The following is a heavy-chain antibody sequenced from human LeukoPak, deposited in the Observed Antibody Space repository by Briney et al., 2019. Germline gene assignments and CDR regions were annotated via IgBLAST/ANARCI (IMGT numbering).Heavy chain of an antibody. D-gene: IGHD6-19*01. Sequence: PGGSLRLSCAASGFTFDDYGMSWVRQAPGKGLEWVSVIYSGGSTYYADSVKGRFTISRDNSKNTLYLQMNSLRAEDTAVYYCARSRYSSGWYIPFDYWGQGTLVTVSS. J-gene: IGHJ4*02. CDR1: GFTFDDYG. V-gene: IGHV3-53*01. CDR2: IYSGGST. CDR3: ARSRYSSGWYIPFDY.